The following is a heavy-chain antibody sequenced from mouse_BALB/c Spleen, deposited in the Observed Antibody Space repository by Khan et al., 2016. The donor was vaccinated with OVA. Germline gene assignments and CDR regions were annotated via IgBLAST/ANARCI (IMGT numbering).Heavy chain of an antibody. D-gene: IGHD4-1*01. CDR2: IGYSGST. V-gene: IGHV3-2*02. J-gene: IGHJ3*01. CDR1: GYSITSDYA. CDR3: ARLGPGFAY. Sequence: EVQLLETGPGLVKPSQSLSLTCTVTGYSITSDYAWNWMRQFPGNKLEWMGYIGYSGSTSYHPSLKSRISITRDTSKNPFFLQLNSVTTEDTATYYCARLGPGFAYWGQGTLVTVSA.